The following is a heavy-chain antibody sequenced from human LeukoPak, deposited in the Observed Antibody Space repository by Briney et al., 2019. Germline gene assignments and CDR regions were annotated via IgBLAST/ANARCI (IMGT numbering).Heavy chain of an antibody. CDR1: GFTVSSNY. D-gene: IGHD3-3*01. CDR3: ARGGRFAPYGMDV. V-gene: IGHV3-53*01. J-gene: IGHJ6*02. Sequence: GGSLRLSCAASGFTVSSNYMSWVRQAPGKGLEWVSVIYSGGSTYYADSVKGRFTISRDNSKNTLYLHMNSLRAEDTAVYYCARGGRFAPYGMDVWGQGTTVTVSS. CDR2: IYSGGST.